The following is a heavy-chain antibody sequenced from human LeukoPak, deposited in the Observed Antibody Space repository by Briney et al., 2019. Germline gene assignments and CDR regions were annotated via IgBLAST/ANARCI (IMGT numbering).Heavy chain of an antibody. CDR2: IKNQRSGT. CDR1: GFTFSTYW. V-gene: IGHV3-74*01. CDR3: ARGQSRGWYPD. D-gene: IGHD6-19*01. J-gene: IGHJ4*02. Sequence: PGGSLRLSCAASGFTFSTYWMHWVRQAPGKGLVWVSRIKNQRSGTGYADSVKGRFTISRDNVKNTVYLQMNSLTAEDTAVYYCARGQSRGWYPDWGQGTLVSLST.